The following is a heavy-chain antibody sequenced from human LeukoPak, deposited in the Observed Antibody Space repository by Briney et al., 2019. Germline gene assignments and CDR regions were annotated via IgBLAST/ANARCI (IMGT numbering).Heavy chain of an antibody. J-gene: IGHJ1*01. Sequence: GGSLRLSCAASGFTFSNYGMSWLRQAPGKGLEWVSSITGSGDDAYYADSVHGRFTMSRDNSKSTLYLQMSSLRVEDTAVYYCAKESRGSSPEFWGQGTLVTVSS. D-gene: IGHD1-26*01. CDR3: AKESRGSSPEF. CDR2: ITGSGDDA. CDR1: GFTFSNYG. V-gene: IGHV3-23*01.